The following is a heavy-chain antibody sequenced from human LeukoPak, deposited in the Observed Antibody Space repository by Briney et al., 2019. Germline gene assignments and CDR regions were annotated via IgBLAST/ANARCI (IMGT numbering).Heavy chain of an antibody. V-gene: IGHV3-21*06. CDR3: ARDWRDQLLHPYYFDY. D-gene: IGHD1-1*01. Sequence: PGESLRLSCVASGFTFSNFGMNWVRQAPGKGLEWVSFISNISPYIYYADSVKGRFTISRDDAKNSLYLQMNSLRAEDSAVYYCARDWRDQLLHPYYFDYWGQGALVTVSS. CDR2: ISNISPYI. CDR1: GFTFSNFG. J-gene: IGHJ4*02.